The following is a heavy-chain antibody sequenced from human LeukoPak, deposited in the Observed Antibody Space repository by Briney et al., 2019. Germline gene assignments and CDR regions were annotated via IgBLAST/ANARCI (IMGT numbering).Heavy chain of an antibody. J-gene: IGHJ4*02. D-gene: IGHD5-18*01. CDR3: AKESGYSYGYFGGFDY. V-gene: IGHV3-9*03. CDR1: GFTLDDYA. CDR2: ISWNSGSI. Sequence: GRSLRLSCAASGFTLDDYAMHWVRQAPGKGLEWVSGISWNSGSIGYADSVKGRFTISRDNAKNSLYLQMNSLRAEDMALYYCAKESGYSYGYFGGFDYWGQGTLVTVSS.